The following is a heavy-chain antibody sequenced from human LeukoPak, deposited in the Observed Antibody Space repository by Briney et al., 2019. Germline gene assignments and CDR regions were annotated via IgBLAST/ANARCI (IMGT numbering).Heavy chain of an antibody. CDR2: IKQDGSEK. J-gene: IGHJ4*02. V-gene: IGHV3-7*03. CDR3: AKSGLNRFDY. Sequence: GGSLRFSCAASGFTFSSYWMSWVRQAPGKGLEWVANIKQDGSEKYYVDSVKGRFTISRDNSKNTLYLQMNSLRAEDTAVYYCAKSGLNRFDYWGQGTLVTVSS. D-gene: IGHD2-15*01. CDR1: GFTFSSYW.